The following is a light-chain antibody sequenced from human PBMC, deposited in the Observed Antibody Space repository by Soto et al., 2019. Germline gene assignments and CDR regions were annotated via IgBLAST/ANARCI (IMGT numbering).Light chain of an antibody. V-gene: IGLV2-14*01. CDR1: SSDVGGYNY. J-gene: IGLJ2*01. CDR3: SSYTSSSTSHVV. Sequence: QSVLTQPASVSGSPGQSITISCTGTSSDVGGYNYVSWNQQHPCKAPKLMIYDVSNRPSGVSNRFSGSKSGNTASLTISGLQAEDEADYYCSSYTSSSTSHVVFGGGTKLTVL. CDR2: DVS.